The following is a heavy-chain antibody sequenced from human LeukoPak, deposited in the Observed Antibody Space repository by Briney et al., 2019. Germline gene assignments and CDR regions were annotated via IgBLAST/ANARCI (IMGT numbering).Heavy chain of an antibody. CDR1: GGSMSRYY. D-gene: IGHD6-13*01. CDR2: IYYSGTT. CDR3: ASSHISKWNYFDY. V-gene: IGHV4-59*08. J-gene: IGHJ4*02. Sequence: SETLSLTCTVSGGSMSRYYWTWIRQPPGKGLEWIGYIYYSGTTNYNPSLKSRVTISVDTSKNQFSLKLSSVTAADTAVYSCASSHISKWNYFDYWGQGTLVTVSS.